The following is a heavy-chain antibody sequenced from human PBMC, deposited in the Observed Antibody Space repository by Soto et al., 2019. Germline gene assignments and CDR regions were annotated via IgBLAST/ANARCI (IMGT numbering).Heavy chain of an antibody. V-gene: IGHV3-21*01. CDR3: ARGLEWPNYMDV. CDR1: GFTFSSYS. J-gene: IGHJ6*03. Sequence: GGSLRLSCAASGFTFSSYSMNWVRQAPGKGLEWVSSISSSSSYINYADSLQGRFTISRDNARNSLYLQMNSLRAEDTALYYSARGLEWPNYMDVWGKGTTVTVSS. CDR2: ISSSSSYI. D-gene: IGHD3-3*01.